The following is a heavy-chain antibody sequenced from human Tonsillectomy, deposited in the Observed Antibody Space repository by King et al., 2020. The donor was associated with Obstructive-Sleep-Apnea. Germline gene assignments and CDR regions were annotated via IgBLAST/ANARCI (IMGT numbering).Heavy chain of an antibody. CDR2: VNPNIGGK. D-gene: IGHD2-2*01. Sequence: QLVQSGAEVKKPGASVKVSCKASGYTFTGYYMHWVRQAPGQGLEGMGWVNPNIGGKNYAQKIQGWVTMTRDTSISTAYMELSRLRSDDTAVYYCARAYCSSTSCQGYYYYYGMDVWGQGTTVTVSS. V-gene: IGHV1-2*04. CDR1: GYTFTGYY. J-gene: IGHJ6*02. CDR3: ARAYCSSTSCQGYYYYYGMDV.